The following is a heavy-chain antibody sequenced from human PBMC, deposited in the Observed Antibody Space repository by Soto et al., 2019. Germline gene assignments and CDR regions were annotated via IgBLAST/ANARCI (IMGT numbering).Heavy chain of an antibody. J-gene: IGHJ4*02. V-gene: IGHV3-30-3*01. CDR1: GFTFSSDA. CDR2: ISYDGSNK. CDR3: AREAVSDYYDSSGYLDY. D-gene: IGHD3-22*01. Sequence: QVQMVESGGGVVQPGRSLRLSCAASGFTFSSDAMHWVRQAPGKGLEWVAVISYDGSNKYYADSVKGRFTISRDNSKNTLYLQMNSLRAEDTAVYYCAREAVSDYYDSSGYLDYWGQGTLVTVSS.